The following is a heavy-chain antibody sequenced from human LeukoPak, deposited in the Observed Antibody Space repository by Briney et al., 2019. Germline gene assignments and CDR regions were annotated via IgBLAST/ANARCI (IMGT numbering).Heavy chain of an antibody. CDR2: INSDGSST. D-gene: IGHD5-18*01. CDR1: GFTSSSYW. V-gene: IGHV3-74*01. J-gene: IGHJ4*02. Sequence: GGSLRLSCAASGFTSSSYWMHWVRQAPGKGLVWVSRINSDGSSTSYADSVKGRFTISRDNAKNTLYLQMNSLRAEDTAVYYCARDAGGYSYGYLDYWGQGTLVTVSS. CDR3: ARDAGGYSYGYLDY.